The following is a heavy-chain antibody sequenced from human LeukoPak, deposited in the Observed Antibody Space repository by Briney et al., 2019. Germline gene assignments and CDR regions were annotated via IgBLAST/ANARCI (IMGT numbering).Heavy chain of an antibody. CDR2: VWADGIKK. CDR1: GFTFRTYG. Sequence: GGSLRLSCAASGFTFRTYGMHWVRQAPGKGLEWVAIVWADGIKKYYADSVKGRFTISRDNSKNTLYLQMDSLRAEDTAVYYCAREERGYYDFWSGYFYYYYGMDVWGQGTTVTVSS. CDR3: AREERGYYDFWSGYFYYYYGMDV. V-gene: IGHV3-33*01. J-gene: IGHJ6*02. D-gene: IGHD3-3*01.